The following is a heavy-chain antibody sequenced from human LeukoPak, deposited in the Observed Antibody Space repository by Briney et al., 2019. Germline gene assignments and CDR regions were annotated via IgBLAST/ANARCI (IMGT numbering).Heavy chain of an antibody. CDR1: GFTFSSYS. CDR2: ISSSSSYI. J-gene: IGHJ6*03. V-gene: IGHV3-21*01. Sequence: GGSLRLSCAASGFTFSSYSMNRVRQAPGKGLEWVSSISSSSSYIYYADSVKGRFTISRDNAKNSLYLQMNSLRAEDTAVYYCARDLRLLAGYYYMDVWGKGTTVTVSS. D-gene: IGHD2/OR15-2a*01. CDR3: ARDLRLLAGYYYMDV.